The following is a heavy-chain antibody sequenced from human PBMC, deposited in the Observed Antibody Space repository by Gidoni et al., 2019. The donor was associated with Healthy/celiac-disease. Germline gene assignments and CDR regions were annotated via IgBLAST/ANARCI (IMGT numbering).Heavy chain of an antibody. CDR1: GGSFSGYY. CDR3: ARGSPFWNYDILSLGLRNARGGYFDY. D-gene: IGHD3-9*01. Sequence: QVQLQQWGAGLLKPSETLSLTCAVYGGSFSGYYWSWIRQPPGKGLEWIGEINHSGSTNYNPSLKSRVTISVDTSKNQFSLKLSSVTAADTAVYYCARGSPFWNYDILSLGLRNARGGYFDYWGQGTLVTVSS. CDR2: INHSGST. J-gene: IGHJ4*02. V-gene: IGHV4-34*01.